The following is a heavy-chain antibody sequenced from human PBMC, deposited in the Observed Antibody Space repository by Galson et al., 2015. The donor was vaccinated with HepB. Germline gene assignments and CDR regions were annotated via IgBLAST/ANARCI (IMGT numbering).Heavy chain of an antibody. Sequence: SLRLSCAASGFTFSSHAMSWVRQAPGKGLEWVSAISGSGGSTYYADSVKGRFTISRDNSKNTLDLQMNSLRAEDTAVYYCTKEIGYCSGGTCYRRENYFDFWGQRTLVTVSS. D-gene: IGHD2-15*01. V-gene: IGHV3-23*01. CDR1: GFTFSSHA. CDR3: TKEIGYCSGGTCYRRENYFDF. J-gene: IGHJ4*02. CDR2: ISGSGGST.